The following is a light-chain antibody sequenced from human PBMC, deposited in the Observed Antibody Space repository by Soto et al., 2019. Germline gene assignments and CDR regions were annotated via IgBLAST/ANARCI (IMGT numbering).Light chain of an antibody. J-gene: IGKJ4*01. CDR3: QQRSNWPLT. CDR1: QSVSSNY. CDR2: DAS. V-gene: IGKV3D-20*02. Sequence: EIVMAQSPATLSVSPGERATVSCRSSQSVSSNYLAWYQQKPGQAPRLLIYDASNRATGIPARFSGSGSGTDFTLTINSLEPEDFAVYYCQQRSNWPLTFGGGTKVDIK.